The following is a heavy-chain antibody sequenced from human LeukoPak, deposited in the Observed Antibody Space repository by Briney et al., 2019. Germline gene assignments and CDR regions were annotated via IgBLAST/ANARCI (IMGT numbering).Heavy chain of an antibody. V-gene: IGHV1-2*04. CDR2: INPNSGGT. D-gene: IGHD3-22*01. CDR1: GYTFTGYY. CDR3: AKESPYYSDRDYYFDY. Sequence: ASVKVSCKASGYTFTGYYMHWVRQAPGQGLEWMGWINPNSGGTNYAQKFQGWVTMTRDTSISTAYVELSRLRSDDTAVYYCAKESPYYSDRDYYFDYWGQGTLVTVSS. J-gene: IGHJ4*02.